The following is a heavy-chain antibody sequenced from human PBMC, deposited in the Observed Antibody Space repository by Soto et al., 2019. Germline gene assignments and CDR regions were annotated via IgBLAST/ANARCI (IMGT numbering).Heavy chain of an antibody. CDR2: VYYSGST. J-gene: IGHJ5*02. CDR3: TKDAKFDDIYTGYFVNDL. Sequence: PSVTICVTWSVADGKSVGIGCYWIRKNKPPGKGLEWIGSVYYSGSTYYNPSLKSRVTISVDTSKNQFSLELRGLTSDDTAVYYCTKDAKFDDIYTGYFVNDLWGQGTPVTGSS. CDR1: DGKSVGIGCY. D-gene: IGHD3-9*01. V-gene: IGHV4-39*07.